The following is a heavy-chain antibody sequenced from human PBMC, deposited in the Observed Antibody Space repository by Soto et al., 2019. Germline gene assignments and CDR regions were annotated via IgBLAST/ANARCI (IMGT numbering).Heavy chain of an antibody. D-gene: IGHD2-2*01. CDR1: VYTFTSYY. V-gene: IGHV1-46*01. J-gene: IGHJ4*02. CDR2: INPSGGCT. CDR3: ARGSYADALDY. Sequence: GASVKVSCKASVYTFTSYYMHWVRQAPGQGLEWMGIINPSGGCTSYAQKFQGRVTMTRATSTSTVYMDLSILRSEDTAVYYCARGSYADALDYWGQGTLVTVSS.